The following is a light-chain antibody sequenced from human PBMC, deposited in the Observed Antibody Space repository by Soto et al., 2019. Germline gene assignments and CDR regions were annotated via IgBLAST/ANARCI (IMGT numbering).Light chain of an antibody. CDR3: QQYGSSPWT. CDR1: QSVSTY. Sequence: EIVLTDSPATLSLSLWEIATLSCRASQSVSTYLAWYQQKAGQAPRLLIYDASNRATGIPARFSGSGSGADFTLTISRLEPEDFAVHYCQQYGSSPWTFGQATKVDIK. CDR2: DAS. V-gene: IGKV3-20*01. J-gene: IGKJ1*01.